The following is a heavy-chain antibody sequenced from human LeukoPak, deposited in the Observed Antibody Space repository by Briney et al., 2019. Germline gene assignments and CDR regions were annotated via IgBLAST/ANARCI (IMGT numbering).Heavy chain of an antibody. CDR1: GFTFSRYW. CDR2: IMVDGSEK. J-gene: IGHJ4*02. V-gene: IGHV3-7*01. Sequence: QPGGSLKLSCAASGFTFSRYWMSWVRLAPGKGLEWVANIMVDGSEKHYVDSVKGRFTISRDNAENSLYLQMYSLRAEDTAVYYCAREGYGGDSMGLDYWGQGTLVTVSS. D-gene: IGHD2-21*02. CDR3: AREGYGGDSMGLDY.